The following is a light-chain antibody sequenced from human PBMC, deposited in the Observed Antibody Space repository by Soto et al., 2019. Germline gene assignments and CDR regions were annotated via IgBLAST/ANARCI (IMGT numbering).Light chain of an antibody. V-gene: IGLV2-8*01. Sequence: QSALTQPPSASGSPGQSVAISCTGTSSDVGGYNYVSWYQQHPGKAPKLMIYEVNTRPSGVPDRCSGSKSGNTASLTVSGLQAEDEADYYCSSYAGSSNVFGTGTKLTVL. CDR2: EVN. CDR1: SSDVGGYNY. CDR3: SSYAGSSNV. J-gene: IGLJ1*01.